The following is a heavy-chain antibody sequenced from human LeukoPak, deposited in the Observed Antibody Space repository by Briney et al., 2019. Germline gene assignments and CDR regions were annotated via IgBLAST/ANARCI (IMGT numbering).Heavy chain of an antibody. CDR3: ARAHRWLSQTSPGDS. V-gene: IGHV4-39*07. J-gene: IGHJ4*02. D-gene: IGHD6-19*01. CDR1: GGSIKSSDYY. Sequence: SETLSLTCSVSGGSIKSSDYYWGWIRQPPGKGLEWVGTIYYNEATQYNPSLKSRVTISVDTSKNQFSLRLSSVTAADTAVYYCARAHRWLSQTSPGDSWGQGILVTVSS. CDR2: IYYNEAT.